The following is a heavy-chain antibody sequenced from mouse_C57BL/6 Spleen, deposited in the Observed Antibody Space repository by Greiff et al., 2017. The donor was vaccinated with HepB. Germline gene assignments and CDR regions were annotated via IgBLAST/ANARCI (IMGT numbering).Heavy chain of an antibody. CDR3: ARGDSNGFAY. J-gene: IGHJ3*01. Sequence: EVKLMESGGGLVQPGGSLKLSCAASGFTFSDYGMAWVRQAPRKGPEWVAFISNFAYSIYYADTVTGRFTISREKAKNTLYLEMRSLRSEDTAMYYCARGDSNGFAYWGQGTLVTVAA. CDR2: ISNFAYSI. V-gene: IGHV5-15*01. CDR1: GFTFSDYG. D-gene: IGHD2-5*01.